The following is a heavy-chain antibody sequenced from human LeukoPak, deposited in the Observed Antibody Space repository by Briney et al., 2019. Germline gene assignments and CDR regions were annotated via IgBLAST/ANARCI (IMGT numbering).Heavy chain of an antibody. CDR3: ARELSFGYCSSTSCNDAFDI. Sequence: GSLRLSCVASGFTFSSYSMNWIRQPPGKGLEWIGEINHSGSTNYNPSLKGRVTISVDTSKNQFSLKLSSVTAADTAVYYCARELSFGYCSSTSCNDAFDIWGQGTMVTVSS. D-gene: IGHD2-2*03. CDR1: GFTFSSYS. CDR2: INHSGST. V-gene: IGHV4-34*01. J-gene: IGHJ3*02.